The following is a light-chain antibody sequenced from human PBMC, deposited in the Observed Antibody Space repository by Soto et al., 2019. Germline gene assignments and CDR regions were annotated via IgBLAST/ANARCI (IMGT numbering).Light chain of an antibody. CDR3: QQHEAYPRT. Sequence: DIQMTQSPSTLSASIGDRVTITCRASQNINVWLAWYQQKPGKAPKFLIYQASTLQSGVPSRFSGSGSGTEFTITISSLQPDDVATYYCQQHEAYPRTFGQGTKVEIK. V-gene: IGKV1-5*03. J-gene: IGKJ1*01. CDR2: QAS. CDR1: QNINVW.